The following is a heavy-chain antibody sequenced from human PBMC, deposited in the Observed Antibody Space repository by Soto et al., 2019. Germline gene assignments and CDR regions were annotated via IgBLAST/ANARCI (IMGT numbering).Heavy chain of an antibody. V-gene: IGHV3-23*01. CDR1: GFTFSSYA. D-gene: IGHD6-6*01. J-gene: IGHJ5*02. CDR2: ISGDGGST. Sequence: XGSLRLSCAASGFTFSSYAMSWVRQAPGKGPEWVSAISGDGGSTYYADSVKGRFTISRDNSKNTLHLQMNSLRAEDTAVYYCAKKEYRSSPDWLDHWGQGTLVTVSS. CDR3: AKKEYRSSPDWLDH.